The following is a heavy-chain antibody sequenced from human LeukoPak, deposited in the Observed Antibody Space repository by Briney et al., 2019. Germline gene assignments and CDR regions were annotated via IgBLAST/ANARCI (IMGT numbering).Heavy chain of an antibody. CDR1: GGSIRSYY. CDR2: IYYSGST. J-gene: IGHJ4*02. V-gene: IGHV4-59*01. Sequence: SETLSLTCTVSGGSIRSYYWSWIRQPPGKGLEWIGYIYYSGSTNYNPSLKSRVTISVDTSKNQFSLKLSSVTAADTAVYYCAREGVAAAGVFDYWGQGTLVTVSS. CDR3: AREGVAAAGVFDY. D-gene: IGHD6-13*01.